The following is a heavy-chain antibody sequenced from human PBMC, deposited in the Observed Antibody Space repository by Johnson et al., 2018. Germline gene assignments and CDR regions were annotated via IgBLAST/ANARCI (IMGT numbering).Heavy chain of an antibody. V-gene: IGHV5-51*03. J-gene: IGHJ3*01. D-gene: IGHD3-16*01. CDR2: MNPGNSAF. CDR3: PRCQRLWDDAFYL. Sequence: EVQLVESGAEVKKPGESLKISCKGSGYSFASHWIGWVRQMPGKGLEWMGIMNPGNSAFKNSPSFQGQVTIAADKSNRTVYLQWNSLKTSDTAMYYCPRCQRLWDDAFYLWGQGTMVTVSS. CDR1: GYSFASHW.